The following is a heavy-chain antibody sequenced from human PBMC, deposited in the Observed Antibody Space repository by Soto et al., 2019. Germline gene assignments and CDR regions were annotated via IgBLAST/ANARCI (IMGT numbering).Heavy chain of an antibody. D-gene: IGHD3-16*01. V-gene: IGHV1-58*02. CDR1: GFTFTSSA. J-gene: IGHJ4*02. CDR2: IVVGSGNT. Sequence: ASVKVSCKASGFTFTSSAMQWVRQARGQRLEWIGWIVVGSGNTNYAQKFQERVTITRDMSTSTAYMELSSLRSEDTAVYYCAAEILHLGELYDYWGQGTLVTVSS. CDR3: AAEILHLGELYDY.